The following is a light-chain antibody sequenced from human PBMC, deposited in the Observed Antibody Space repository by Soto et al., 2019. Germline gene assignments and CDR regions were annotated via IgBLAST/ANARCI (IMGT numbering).Light chain of an antibody. CDR3: SSYTSVSTRVI. J-gene: IGLJ2*01. V-gene: IGLV2-14*03. CDR2: DVT. Sequence: QSALTQPASVSGSPGQSITISCTGTSSDVGGYNYVSWFQHHPGKAPKLMIYDVTNRPSGVSNRFSGSKSGNTASLTISGLHAEDEADYYCSSYTSVSTRVIFGGGTKRTVL. CDR1: SSDVGGYNY.